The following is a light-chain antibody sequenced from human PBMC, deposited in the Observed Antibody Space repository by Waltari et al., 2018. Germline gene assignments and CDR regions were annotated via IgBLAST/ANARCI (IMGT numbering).Light chain of an antibody. CDR1: SGDIGGYNY. CDR2: AFS. J-gene: IGLJ1*01. Sequence: QSALTQPASVSGSPGQSITISCTGTSGDIGGYNYVSWYQQHPGRAPKLLICAFSNRPSGISHRSPASRSGTTASLTISVIQAEDEADYYCTSYRRSTTLSVFGTGTEVTVL. V-gene: IGLV2-14*01. CDR3: TSYRRSTTLSV.